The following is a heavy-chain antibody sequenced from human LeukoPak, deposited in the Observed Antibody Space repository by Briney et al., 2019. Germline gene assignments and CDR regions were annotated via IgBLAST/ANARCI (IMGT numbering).Heavy chain of an antibody. CDR2: IYTSGST. CDR1: GGSISSYY. CDR3: ARDQSDSSGYYGMDV. D-gene: IGHD3-22*01. Sequence: SETLSLTCTVSGGSISSYYWSWIRQPAGKGLEWIGRIYTSGSTNYNPSLKSRVTMSVDTSKHQFSLKLSSVTAADTAVYYCARDQSDSSGYYGMDVWGQGTTVTVSS. V-gene: IGHV4-4*07. J-gene: IGHJ6*02.